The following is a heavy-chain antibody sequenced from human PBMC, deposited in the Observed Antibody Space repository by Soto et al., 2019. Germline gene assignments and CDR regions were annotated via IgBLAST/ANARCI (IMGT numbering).Heavy chain of an antibody. J-gene: IGHJ5*02. Sequence: LETLSLTCTVSGGSVSSGRFYWGWIRQPPGKGLEWIGDIFYSGSTKYNPSLRSRVTISIDTSKNQFSLKLTSLTAADTAVYYCARDSSSGRFYLWGQGTLVTVSS. D-gene: IGHD6-19*01. V-gene: IGHV4-61*01. CDR2: IFYSGST. CDR1: GGSVSSGRFY. CDR3: ARDSSSGRFYL.